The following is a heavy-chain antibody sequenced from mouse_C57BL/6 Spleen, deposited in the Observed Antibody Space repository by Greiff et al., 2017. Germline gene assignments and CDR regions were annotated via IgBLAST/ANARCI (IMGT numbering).Heavy chain of an antibody. CDR1: GFTFSDYG. Sequence: EVHLVESGGGLVKPGGSLKLSCAASGFTFSDYGMHWVRQAPEKGLECVAYISSGSSTIYYADTVKGRFTISSDNAKHTLFLQMTSLRSEDTAMYDCARPSDAHYGSMADWGQGTLVTVSA. CDR2: ISSGSSTI. V-gene: IGHV5-17*01. CDR3: ARPSDAHYGSMAD. J-gene: IGHJ3*01. D-gene: IGHD1-1*01.